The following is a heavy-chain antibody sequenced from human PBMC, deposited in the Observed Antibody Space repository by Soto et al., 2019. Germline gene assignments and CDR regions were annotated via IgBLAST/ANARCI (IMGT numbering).Heavy chain of an antibody. V-gene: IGHV5-10-1*01. J-gene: IGHJ4*02. CDR2: IDPSDSYT. CDR1: GYSLTSYW. D-gene: IGHD4-17*01. Sequence: PGESLKSSCKGSGYSLTSYWISWVRQMPGKGLEWMGRIDPSDSYTNYSPSFQGHVTISADKSISTAYLQWSSLKASDTAMYYCARHDYGARGGDYWGQGTLVTVSS. CDR3: ARHDYGARGGDY.